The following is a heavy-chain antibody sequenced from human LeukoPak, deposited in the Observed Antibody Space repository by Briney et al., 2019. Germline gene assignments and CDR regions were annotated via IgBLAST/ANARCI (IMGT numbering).Heavy chain of an antibody. Sequence: GGSLRLSCAASGFTVSSNYMSWVRQAPGKGLEWVSVIYSGGSTYYADSVKGRFTISRDNSKNTLYLQMNSLRAEDTAVYYCARVGSGSYRDPKYYFDYWGQGTLVTVSS. CDR1: GFTVSSNY. V-gene: IGHV3-66*01. CDR3: ARVGSGSYRDPKYYFDY. J-gene: IGHJ4*02. D-gene: IGHD1-26*01. CDR2: IYSGGST.